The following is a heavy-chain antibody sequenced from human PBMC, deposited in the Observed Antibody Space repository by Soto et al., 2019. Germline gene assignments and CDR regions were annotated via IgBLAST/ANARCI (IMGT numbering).Heavy chain of an antibody. CDR3: ARDKKYYYDSSGYYYRSGFDY. V-gene: IGHV4-30-2*05. D-gene: IGHD3-22*01. J-gene: IGHJ4*02. Sequence: PSETLSLTCAVAGGSISSGGYSWSWIRQPPGKGLEWIGYIYYSGSTYYNPSLKSRVTISVDTSKNQFSLKLSSVTAADTAVYYCARDKKYYYDSSGYYYRSGFDYWGQGTLVTVSS. CDR1: GGSISSGGYS. CDR2: IYYSGST.